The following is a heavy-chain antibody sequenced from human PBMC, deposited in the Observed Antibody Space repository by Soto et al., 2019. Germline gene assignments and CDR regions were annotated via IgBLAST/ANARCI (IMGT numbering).Heavy chain of an antibody. J-gene: IGHJ4*02. Sequence: ASVKVSCKASGGTFSSYAISWVRQAPGQGLEWMGGIIPIFGTANYAQKFQGRVTITADESTSTAYMELSSLRSEDTAVYYCARAPVVPAASFDYWGQGTLVTVSS. CDR1: GGTFSSYA. D-gene: IGHD2-2*01. CDR3: ARAPVVPAASFDY. CDR2: IIPIFGTA. V-gene: IGHV1-69*13.